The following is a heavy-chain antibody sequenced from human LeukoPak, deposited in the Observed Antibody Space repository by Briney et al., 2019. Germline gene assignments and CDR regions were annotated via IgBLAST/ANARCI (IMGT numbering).Heavy chain of an antibody. D-gene: IGHD3-10*01. CDR2: INPNSGGT. CDR3: ARXWNRYGSGXNPGY. Sequence: GASVKVSCKASGYTFTGYYMHWVRQAPGQGLEWMGWINPNSGGTNYAQKFQGWVTMTRDTSISTAYMELSRLRSDDTAVYYCARXWNRYGSGXNPGYWGQGTLVTVSS. V-gene: IGHV1-2*04. CDR1: GYTFTGYY. J-gene: IGHJ4*02.